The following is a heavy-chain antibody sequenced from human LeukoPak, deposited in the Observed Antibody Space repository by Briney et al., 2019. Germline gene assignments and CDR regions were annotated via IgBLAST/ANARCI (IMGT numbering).Heavy chain of an antibody. CDR2: ISYDGSNK. Sequence: PGGSLRLSCAASGFTFSSYGMHWVRQAPGKGLEWVAVISYDGSNKYYADSVKGRFTISRDNSKNTLYLQMNSLRAEDTAVYYCANDGPDGSSIYSDYWGQGTLVTVSS. V-gene: IGHV3-30*18. J-gene: IGHJ4*02. CDR3: ANDGPDGSSIYSDY. D-gene: IGHD2-15*01. CDR1: GFTFSSYG.